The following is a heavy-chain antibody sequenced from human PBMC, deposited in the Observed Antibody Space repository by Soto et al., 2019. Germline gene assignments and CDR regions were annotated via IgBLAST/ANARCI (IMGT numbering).Heavy chain of an antibody. CDR1: GYTLTELS. Sequence: GASVKVSCKVSGYTLTELSMHWVRQAPGKGLEWMGGFDPEDGETIYAQKFQGRVTMTEDTSTDTAYMELSSLRSGDTAVYYCATIFGRVGASYYCYGMDVWGQGTTVTVSS. D-gene: IGHD1-26*01. CDR3: ATIFGRVGASYYCYGMDV. V-gene: IGHV1-24*01. CDR2: FDPEDGET. J-gene: IGHJ6*02.